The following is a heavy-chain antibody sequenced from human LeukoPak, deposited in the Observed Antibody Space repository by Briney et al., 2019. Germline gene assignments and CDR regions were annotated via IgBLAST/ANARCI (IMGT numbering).Heavy chain of an antibody. V-gene: IGHV3-74*01. CDR1: GFTFGSPW. D-gene: IGHD3-16*02. CDR2: INSDGSAT. J-gene: IGHJ4*02. Sequence: PGGSLRLSCAASGFTFGSPWMHWVRQAPGKGLVWVSRINSDGSATAYAYSVKGRFTISRDNAENTLYLQMNSLRAEDTAVYYCARGTAGYHSSYFDYWGQGTLVTVSS. CDR3: ARGTAGYHSSYFDY.